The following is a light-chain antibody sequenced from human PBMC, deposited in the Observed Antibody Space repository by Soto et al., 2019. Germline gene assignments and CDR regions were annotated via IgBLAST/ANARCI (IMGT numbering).Light chain of an antibody. Sequence: EVVLTQSPDTLSLFPGERATLSCRASQRVSSTYFAWYRQKPGQPPSLLIYVASNRATGVPDRFSGSGSGTDFPRSISRLEPEAFAVYYCQQYGSSHPGFTFGPGNTVEI. CDR1: QRVSSTY. J-gene: IGKJ3*01. CDR3: QQYGSSHPGFT. V-gene: IGKV3-20*01. CDR2: VAS.